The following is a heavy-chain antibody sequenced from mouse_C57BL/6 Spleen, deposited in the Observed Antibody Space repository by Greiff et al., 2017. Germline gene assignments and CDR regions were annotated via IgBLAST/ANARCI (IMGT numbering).Heavy chain of an antibody. D-gene: IGHD2-4*01. V-gene: IGHV2-2*01. CDR3: ARNFYDYDVWFAY. J-gene: IGHJ3*01. Sequence: QVQLQQSGPGLVQPSQSLSITCTVSGFSLTSYGVHWVRQSPGKGLEWLGVIWSGGSTDYNAAFISRLSISKDNSKSQVFFKMNSLQADDTAIYDGARNFYDYDVWFAYWGQGTLVTVSA. CDR1: GFSLTSYG. CDR2: IWSGGST.